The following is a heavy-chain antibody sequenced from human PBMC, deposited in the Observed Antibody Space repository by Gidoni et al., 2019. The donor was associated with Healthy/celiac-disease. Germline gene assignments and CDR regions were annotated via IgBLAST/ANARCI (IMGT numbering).Heavy chain of an antibody. CDR1: GFTFSSYD. CDR3: ARDWGLYGSGSFGY. V-gene: IGHV3-13*01. J-gene: IGHJ4*02. D-gene: IGHD3-10*01. CDR2: IGTAGDT. Sequence: EVQLVESGGGLVQPGGSLRLSCAASGFTFSSYDMHWVRQATGKGLEWVSAIGTAGDTYYPGSVKGRFTISRENAKNSLYLQMNSLRAEDTAVYYCARDWGLYGSGSFGYWGQGTLVTVSS.